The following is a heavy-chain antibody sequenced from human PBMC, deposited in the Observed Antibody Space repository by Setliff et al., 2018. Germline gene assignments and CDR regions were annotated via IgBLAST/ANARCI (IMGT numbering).Heavy chain of an antibody. J-gene: IGHJ3*02. CDR1: RSTFSNYA. D-gene: IGHD6-19*01. CDR3: AKDVSPPGTNGWHPDVLDI. Sequence: PGGSLRLSCAASRSTFSNYAMSWVRQAPGKGLEWVSAISASGRTTYSADSVKGRFTISRDNSKNTLSLQMNSLRAEDTAVYYCAKDVSPPGTNGWHPDVLDIWGQGTMGTVSS. V-gene: IGHV3-23*01. CDR2: ISASGRTT.